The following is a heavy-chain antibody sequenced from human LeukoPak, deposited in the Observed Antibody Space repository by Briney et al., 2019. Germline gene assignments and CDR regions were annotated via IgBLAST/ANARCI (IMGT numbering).Heavy chain of an antibody. J-gene: IGHJ4*02. CDR3: ARVGDWNDLVY. CDR1: GGSISSYY. Sequence: SETLSLTCTVSGGSISSYYWSWIRQPPGKGLEWIGYIYYTGSTNHNPSLKSRVTISVDTSKNQFSLKLTSVTAADTAVYYCARVGDWNDLVYWGQGTLVTVSS. V-gene: IGHV4-59*01. D-gene: IGHD1-1*01. CDR2: IYYTGST.